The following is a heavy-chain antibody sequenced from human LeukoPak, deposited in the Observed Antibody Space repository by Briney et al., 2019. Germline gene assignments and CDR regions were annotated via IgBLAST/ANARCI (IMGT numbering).Heavy chain of an antibody. CDR3: ARALEQWLEYYFDY. D-gene: IGHD6-19*01. CDR1: GYSISSGYY. V-gene: IGHV4-38-2*01. CDR2: IYHSGST. J-gene: IGHJ4*02. Sequence: SETLSLTCAVSGYSISSGYYWGWIRQPPGKGLEWIGSIYHSGSTYYNPSLKSRVTISVDTSKNQFSLKLSSVTAADTAVYYCARALEQWLEYYFDYWGQGTLVAVSS.